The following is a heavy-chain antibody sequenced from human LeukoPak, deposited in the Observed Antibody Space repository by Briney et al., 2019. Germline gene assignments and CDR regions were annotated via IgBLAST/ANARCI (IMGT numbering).Heavy chain of an antibody. J-gene: IGHJ4*02. CDR3: ARDHNYAFDN. CDR1: GFPFIEYS. CDR2: IGIDSGNT. Sequence: GGSLRLSCTASGFPFIEYSMNWVRQVPGKGLEWISYIGIDSGNTKYADSVRGRFTISADKAKNSLYLQMNSLRVEDTAVYYCARDHNYAFDNWGRGTLVSVAS. D-gene: IGHD1-1*01. V-gene: IGHV3-48*01.